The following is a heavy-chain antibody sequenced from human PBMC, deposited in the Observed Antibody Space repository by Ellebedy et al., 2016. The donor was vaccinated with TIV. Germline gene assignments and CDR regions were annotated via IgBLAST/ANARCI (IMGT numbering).Heavy chain of an antibody. CDR3: ARGTNYYDSTGYYYFQY. CDR1: GGTFSNYA. CDR2: IIPMFCTS. D-gene: IGHD3-22*01. Sequence: SVKVSCXASGGTFSNYAISWVRQAPGQGLEWMGGIIPMFCTSNYAQKFQGRVTITADESTSTAYMELSSLRSEDTAVFYCARGTNYYDSTGYYYFQYWGQGTLVTVSS. V-gene: IGHV1-69*13. J-gene: IGHJ4*02.